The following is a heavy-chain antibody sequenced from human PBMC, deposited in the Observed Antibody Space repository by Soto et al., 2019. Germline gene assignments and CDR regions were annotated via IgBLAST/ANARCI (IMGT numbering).Heavy chain of an antibody. V-gene: IGHV3-48*02. J-gene: IGHJ4*02. CDR2: ISSNSDKT. CDR1: GFKFSDHS. CDR3: VRLPKGSLVTA. D-gene: IGHD2-21*02. Sequence: VVLVESGGGLVSPGGSLGLSCVASGFKFSDHSMNWVRQAPGKGLQWISYISSNSDKTYYADSVKGRFTVSRDNAKNALFLQMNSLRDDDTATYYCVRLPKGSLVTAWGQGARVTVSS.